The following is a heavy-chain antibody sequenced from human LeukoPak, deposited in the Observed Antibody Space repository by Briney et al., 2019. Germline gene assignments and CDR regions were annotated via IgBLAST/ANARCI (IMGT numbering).Heavy chain of an antibody. D-gene: IGHD3-16*01. Sequence: PSETLSLTCTVSGGSISSYYWSWVRQPPGKGLEWIGYIYYSGSTNYNPSLKSRVTISVDTSKNQFSLKLSSVTAADTAVYYCASWGLEFYGYWGQGTLVTVSS. J-gene: IGHJ4*02. CDR3: ASWGLEFYGY. V-gene: IGHV4-59*08. CDR1: GGSISSYY. CDR2: IYYSGST.